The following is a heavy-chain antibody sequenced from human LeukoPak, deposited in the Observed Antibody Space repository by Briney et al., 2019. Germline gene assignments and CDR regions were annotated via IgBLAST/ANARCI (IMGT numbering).Heavy chain of an antibody. CDR3: VRTARQSDS. D-gene: IGHD1/OR15-1a*01. V-gene: IGHV3-23*01. CDR1: GFTFTNYA. J-gene: IGHJ5*01. Sequence: GGSLRLSCAASGFTFTNYAMSWVRQAPGKGLEWVSGISGGGGSTYYADSVKGRFTISKDNSKNTLYLQMNSLRAEDTAVYYCVRTARQSDSWGQGTLVTVSS. CDR2: ISGGGGST.